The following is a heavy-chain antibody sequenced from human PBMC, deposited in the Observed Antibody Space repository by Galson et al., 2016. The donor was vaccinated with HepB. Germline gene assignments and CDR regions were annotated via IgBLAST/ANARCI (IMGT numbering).Heavy chain of an antibody. Sequence: QSGAEVKKPGESLKISCKGSGYTFTSDWIAWVRQMPGEGLEWMGIIYPRDSDIRYSPSFQGQVTISADKSNTTAFLQWSSLKASDTATYYCARSRGEGAIKNDGRLDYFFDGMDVWGQGTTVTVSS. V-gene: IGHV5-51*03. CDR1: GYTFTSDW. D-gene: IGHD3-10*01. CDR2: IYPRDSDI. CDR3: ARSRGEGAIKNDGRLDYFFDGMDV. J-gene: IGHJ6*02.